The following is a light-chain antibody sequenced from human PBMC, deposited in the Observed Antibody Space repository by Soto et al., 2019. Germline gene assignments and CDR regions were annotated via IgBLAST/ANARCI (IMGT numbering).Light chain of an antibody. Sequence: QPVLTQPPSVSGAPGQRVTISCTGSSSDIGAGYVVHWYQQLPGIAPKLLIYDDNNRPSGVPDRFSGSKSGTSASLAITGLQAEDEADYYCQSYDSSLSGWVFGGGTKLTVL. J-gene: IGLJ3*02. CDR3: QSYDSSLSGWV. CDR1: SSDIGAGYV. CDR2: DDN. V-gene: IGLV1-40*01.